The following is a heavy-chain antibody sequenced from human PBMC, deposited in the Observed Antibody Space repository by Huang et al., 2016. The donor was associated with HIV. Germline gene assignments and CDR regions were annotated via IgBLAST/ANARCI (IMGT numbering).Heavy chain of an antibody. CDR2: IYPGDSDT. CDR3: ARQGVGDFVVEPTGLGAFDI. Sequence: EVQLVQSGAVVKKPGESLKISCKGSGYTFNGYWIGWVRQMPGKGLEWRGIIYPGDSDTTYSPSFQGKVTISADKSISTAYLQWSGLKASDTAMYYCARQGVGDFVVEPTGLGAFDIWGQGTMVTVS. CDR1: GYTFNGYW. D-gene: IGHD2-2*01. J-gene: IGHJ3*02. V-gene: IGHV5-51*01.